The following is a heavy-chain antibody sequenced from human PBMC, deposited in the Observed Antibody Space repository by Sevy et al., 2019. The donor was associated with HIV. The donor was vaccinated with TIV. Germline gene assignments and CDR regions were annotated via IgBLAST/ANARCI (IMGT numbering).Heavy chain of an antibody. V-gene: IGHV4-34*01. CDR1: GGSFSGYF. Sequence: SETLSLTCVVYGGSFSGYFWSWIRQSPGKGLEWIGEINHSGSTNYNPSLKSRVTISVETSKNQFSLKLSSVTAADTAVYYCAREGGDYDILTGYSPRYGMDVWGQGTTVTVSS. D-gene: IGHD3-9*01. J-gene: IGHJ6*02. CDR3: AREGGDYDILTGYSPRYGMDV. CDR2: INHSGST.